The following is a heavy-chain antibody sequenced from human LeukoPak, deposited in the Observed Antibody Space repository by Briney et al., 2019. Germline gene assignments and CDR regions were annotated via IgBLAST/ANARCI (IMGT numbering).Heavy chain of an antibody. CDR2: INPNSGGT. CDR3: ARDLLIAAAGTHWFDP. CDR1: GYTFTGYY. Sequence: ASVTVSCKASGYTFTGYYMHWVRQAPGQGLEWMGWINPNSGGTNYAQKFQGRVTMTRDTSTSTAYMELRSLRSDDTAVYYCARDLLIAAAGTHWFDPWGQGTLVTVSS. D-gene: IGHD6-13*01. V-gene: IGHV1-2*02. J-gene: IGHJ5*02.